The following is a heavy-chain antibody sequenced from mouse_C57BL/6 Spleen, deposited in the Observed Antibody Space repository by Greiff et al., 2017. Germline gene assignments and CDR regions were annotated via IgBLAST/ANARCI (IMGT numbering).Heavy chain of an antibody. CDR3: AREDSSYFDY. J-gene: IGHJ2*01. Sequence: EVQLQESGPGLVKPSQSLSLTCSVTGYSITSGYYWNWIRQFPGNKLEWMGYISYDGSNNYNPSLKNRISITRDTSKNQFFLKLNSVTTEDTATYYCAREDSSYFDYWGQGTTLTVSS. CDR1: GYSITSGYY. V-gene: IGHV3-6*01. D-gene: IGHD1-1*01. CDR2: ISYDGSN.